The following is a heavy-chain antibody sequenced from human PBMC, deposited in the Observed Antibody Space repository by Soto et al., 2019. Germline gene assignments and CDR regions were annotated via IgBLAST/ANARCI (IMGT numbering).Heavy chain of an antibody. V-gene: IGHV5-51*01. J-gene: IGHJ6*02. CDR2: IYPADSDT. D-gene: IGHD3-16*01. Sequence: GESLKISCKGSGYSFPSGWIGWVRQMPGKVLEWIVSIYPADSDTRYSPSFQGQVPISADKSIRTAYLEWSTLKASDSGVYYCARIPHITKSYYDYPSGMDVWGQGTTVTVSS. CDR3: ARIPHITKSYYDYPSGMDV. CDR1: GYSFPSGW.